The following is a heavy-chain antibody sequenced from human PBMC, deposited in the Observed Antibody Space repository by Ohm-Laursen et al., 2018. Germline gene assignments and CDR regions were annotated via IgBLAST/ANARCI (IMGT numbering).Heavy chain of an antibody. D-gene: IGHD2-8*01. CDR2: IKSKTDGDTA. CDR3: TTVMRYCTNGVCYPTLTFDY. Sequence: SLRLSCAASGFTLSNAWMTWVRQAPGKGLEWVGRIKSKTDGDTADYAAPVKARFTISRDDSKNTVYLQMNSLKTEDTAVYYCTTVMRYCTNGVCYPTLTFDYWGQGTLVTVSS. J-gene: IGHJ4*02. CDR1: GFTLSNAW. V-gene: IGHV3-15*01.